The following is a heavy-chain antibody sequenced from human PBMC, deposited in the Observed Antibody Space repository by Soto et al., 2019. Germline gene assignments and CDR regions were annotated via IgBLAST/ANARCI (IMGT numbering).Heavy chain of an antibody. CDR3: GRDYYDKSCLNWVDP. Sequence: SETLSLTCTVSGGSISSYYWSWIRQPDGKGLEWIGRIYTSGSTNYNHSLKSRVTMSVDTSTNQFSLKLSSVTAADTAVYYCGRDYYDKSCLNWVDPWGQGTLVTVSS. V-gene: IGHV4-4*07. D-gene: IGHD3-16*01. CDR2: IYTSGST. J-gene: IGHJ5*02. CDR1: GGSISSYY.